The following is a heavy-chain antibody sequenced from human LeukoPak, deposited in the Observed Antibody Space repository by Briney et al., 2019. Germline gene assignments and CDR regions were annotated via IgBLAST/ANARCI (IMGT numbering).Heavy chain of an antibody. D-gene: IGHD6-19*01. J-gene: IGHJ4*02. Sequence: PSETLSLTCAVYGGSFSGYYWSWIRQPPGKGLEWIGEINHSGSTNYNPSLKSRVTISVDTSKNQFSLKLSSVTAADTAVYYCARQRGSGWYLYWGQGTLVTVSS. V-gene: IGHV4-34*01. CDR3: ARQRGSGWYLY. CDR1: GGSFSGYY. CDR2: INHSGST.